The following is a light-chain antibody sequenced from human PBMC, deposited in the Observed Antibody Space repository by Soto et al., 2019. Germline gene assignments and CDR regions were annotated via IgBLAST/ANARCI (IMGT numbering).Light chain of an antibody. CDR3: QVWDSSSDHVV. CDR2: NDN. Sequence: SYELTQAPSVSVAPGQTARVSCGGNNMGSKSVHWYQQKPGQAPVLVVYNDNDRPSGIPERFSGSNSGNTATLTISRVVAGDEADYYCQVWDSSSDHVVFGGGTKVTVL. J-gene: IGLJ2*01. V-gene: IGLV3-21*02. CDR1: NMGSKS.